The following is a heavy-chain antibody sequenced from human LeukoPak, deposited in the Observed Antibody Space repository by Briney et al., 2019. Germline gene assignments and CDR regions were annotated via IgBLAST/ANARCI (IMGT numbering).Heavy chain of an antibody. D-gene: IGHD1-26*01. CDR2: ISLDGSNK. J-gene: IGHJ4*02. V-gene: IGHV3-30*04. Sequence: GGSLRLSCAASGFTFRSYAMHWVRQAPGKGLEWVAAISLDGSNKYYADSVKGRFTISRDNSKNTLYLQMNSLRAEDTAVYYCAKDRGWTRGAFDCWGQGTLVTVSS. CDR1: GFTFRSYA. CDR3: AKDRGWTRGAFDC.